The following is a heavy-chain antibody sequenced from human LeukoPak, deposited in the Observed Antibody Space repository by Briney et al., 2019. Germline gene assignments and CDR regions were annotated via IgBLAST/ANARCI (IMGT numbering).Heavy chain of an antibody. CDR3: ARRTAGGAVFF. V-gene: IGHV4-39*01. CDR1: VDSISGRSYF. D-gene: IGHD1-26*01. CDR2: ISYSGST. Sequence: SETLSLTCTFSVDSISGRSYFWPWIRQPPGKGLEWIGSISYSGSTYYNPSLKSRVTISVDTSKNQFSLRLSSVSATDTAVYYCARRTAGGAVFFWGQGTLVTVSA. J-gene: IGHJ4*02.